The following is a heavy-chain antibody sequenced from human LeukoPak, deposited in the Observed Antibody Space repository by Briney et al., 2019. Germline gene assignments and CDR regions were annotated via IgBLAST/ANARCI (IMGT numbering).Heavy chain of an antibody. Sequence: ASVKVSCKASGYTSTSYYVHWVRQAPGQGLEWMGIINPSGGSASYAQKFQGRVTMTRDTSTSTVYMELSSLRSEDTAVYYCARGDYSNYHYLGYWGQGTLVTVSS. CDR2: INPSGGSA. CDR3: ARGDYSNYHYLGY. J-gene: IGHJ4*02. V-gene: IGHV1-46*01. CDR1: GYTSTSYY. D-gene: IGHD4-11*01.